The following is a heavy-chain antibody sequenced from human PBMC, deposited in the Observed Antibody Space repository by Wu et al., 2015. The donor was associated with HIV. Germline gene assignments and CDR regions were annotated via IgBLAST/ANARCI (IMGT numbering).Heavy chain of an antibody. V-gene: IGHV1-69*13. CDR1: GATFGTYG. CDR3: AKANRIVISGIDYYHQYGMDV. Sequence: QVQLVQSGAEVKKPGSSVKVSCKASGATFGTYGFNWVRQAPGGGLEWMGRITPMFGKPNYAQKFVGRVTITADGSTNTAYMELTSLRSEDTAVYYCAKANRIVISGIDYYHQYGMDVWAEGTTVTVSS. CDR2: ITPMFGKP. D-gene: IGHD1-26*01. J-gene: IGHJ6*04.